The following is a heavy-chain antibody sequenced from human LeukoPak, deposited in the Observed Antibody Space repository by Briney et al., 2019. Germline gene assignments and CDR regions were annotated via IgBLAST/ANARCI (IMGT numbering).Heavy chain of an antibody. CDR3: ARDLGSGTYLDGLNFDY. D-gene: IGHD1-26*01. CDR1: GGSISSSDYF. CDR2: IYYSGSA. J-gene: IGHJ4*02. V-gene: IGHV4-39*02. Sequence: PSETLSLTCTVSGGSISSSDYFWGWIRRPPGKGLEWIGSIYYSGSAYYNPSLKSRVTISIDTSKNQFSVKLSSVTAADTAMYYCARDLGSGTYLDGLNFDYWGQGTLVTVSS.